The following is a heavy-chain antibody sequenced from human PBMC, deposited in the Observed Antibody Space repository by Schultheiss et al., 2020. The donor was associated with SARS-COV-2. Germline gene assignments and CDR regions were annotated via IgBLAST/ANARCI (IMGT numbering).Heavy chain of an antibody. J-gene: IGHJ4*02. CDR1: GFTFSSYW. CDR3: ASLGVVTIPTPKVQSY. CDR2: IKQDGSEK. Sequence: GGSLRLSCAASGFTFSSYWMSWVRQAPGKGLEWVANIKQDGSEKYYVDSVKGRFTISRDNAKNSLYLQMNSLRAEDTAVYYCASLGVVTIPTPKVQSYWGQGTLVTVSS. D-gene: IGHD3-3*01. V-gene: IGHV3-7*01.